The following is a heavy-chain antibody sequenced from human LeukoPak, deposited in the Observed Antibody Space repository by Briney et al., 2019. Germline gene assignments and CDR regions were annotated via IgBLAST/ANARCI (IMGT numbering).Heavy chain of an antibody. CDR1: GFTFSSYW. Sequence: GRSLRLSCAASGFTFSSYWMHWVRQAPGKGLVWVSHINSDGSSTSYADSVKGRFTISRDNAKNSLYLQMNSLRAEDTALYHCARGSITGTHGDAFDIWGQGTMVTVSS. CDR2: INSDGSST. D-gene: IGHD1-7*01. CDR3: ARGSITGTHGDAFDI. V-gene: IGHV3-74*01. J-gene: IGHJ3*02.